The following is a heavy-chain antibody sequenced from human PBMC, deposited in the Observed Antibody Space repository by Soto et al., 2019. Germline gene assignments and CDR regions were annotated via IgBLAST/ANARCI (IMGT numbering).Heavy chain of an antibody. D-gene: IGHD4-17*01. CDR2: IYHSGST. Sequence: QLQLQESGSGLVKPSQTLSLTCAVSGGSINSGGYSWSWIRQPPGKGLEWIGYIYHSGSTYYNRCLESRVAISLDRSNNQFSLKVSSVTAAETAVYYCARSSDYGGFGGFDYWGQGTLVTVSS. CDR1: GGSINSGGYS. CDR3: ARSSDYGGFGGFDY. V-gene: IGHV4-30-2*01. J-gene: IGHJ4*02.